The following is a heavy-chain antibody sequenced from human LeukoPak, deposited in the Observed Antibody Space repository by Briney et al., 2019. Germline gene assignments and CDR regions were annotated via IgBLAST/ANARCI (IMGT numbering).Heavy chain of an antibody. J-gene: IGHJ6*02. CDR3: ARGLAGAYRIMDV. Sequence: GGSLRLSCVASGFTFNTYWIHWVRQGPGKGLVWVSLINPDGTTTTYADSVKGRFTASRDNAKNTLYLQMNSLRAEDAAVYYCARGLAGAYRIMDVWGQGTTVTVS. D-gene: IGHD6-19*01. CDR2: INPDGTTT. CDR1: GFTFNTYW. V-gene: IGHV3-74*01.